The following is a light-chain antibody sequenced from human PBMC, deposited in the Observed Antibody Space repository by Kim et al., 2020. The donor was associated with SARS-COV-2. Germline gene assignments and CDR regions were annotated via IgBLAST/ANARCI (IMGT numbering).Light chain of an antibody. J-gene: IGLJ3*02. CDR1: KLEEKF. CDR2: EDT. V-gene: IGLV3-1*01. CDR3: QTWDSSTVV. Sequence: SSELTQPPSVSVSPGQAASITCSGDKLEEKFASWFQQKPGQSPVLVIYEDTKRPSGIPERISGSTSGNTATRTISGTQAMDEADYYCQTWDSSTVVFGGG.